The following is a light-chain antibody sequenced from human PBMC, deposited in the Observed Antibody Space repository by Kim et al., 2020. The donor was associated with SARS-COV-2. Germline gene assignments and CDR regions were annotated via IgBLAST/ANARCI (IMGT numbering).Light chain of an antibody. CDR1: QDVGTY. Sequence: SASAGDRVTVTCRASQDVGTYLAWYRQKPGNAPELLIYAASTLQSGVPSRFSGSGSGTFFTLTISCLQSEDFATYYCQQYHTYPDTFGQGTKLEI. CDR2: AAS. V-gene: IGKV1-8*01. J-gene: IGKJ2*01. CDR3: QQYHTYPDT.